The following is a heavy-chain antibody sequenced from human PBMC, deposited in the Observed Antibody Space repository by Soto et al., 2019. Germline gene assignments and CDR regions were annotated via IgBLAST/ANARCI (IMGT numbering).Heavy chain of an antibody. CDR2: INHSGST. J-gene: IGHJ4*02. CDR3: ARDNIRGLFAY. V-gene: IGHV4-34*01. Sequence: SETLSLTCAVYGGSFSGYYWTWIRQPPGTGLEWIGEINHSGSTNYNPSLKSRVTISVDTSKNQFSLKLTSVTAADTAVYYCARDNIRGLFAYSARGTLVLVSS. CDR1: GGSFSGYY. D-gene: IGHD1-1*01.